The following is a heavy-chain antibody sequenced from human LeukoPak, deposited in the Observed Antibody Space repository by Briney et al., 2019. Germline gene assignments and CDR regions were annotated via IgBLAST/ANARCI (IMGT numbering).Heavy chain of an antibody. CDR3: AKDIDCSGTNCPKTYDY. CDR1: GGSISNYY. D-gene: IGHD2-2*01. V-gene: IGHV4-4*07. CDR2: IYTSGST. J-gene: IGHJ4*02. Sequence: SETLSLTCTVSGGSISNYYWSWIRQPAGKGLEWIGRIYTSGSTNYNPSLKSRVTMSIDTSKNQFSLKVNSVTAADTAVYYCAKDIDCSGTNCPKTYDYWGQGTLVTVSS.